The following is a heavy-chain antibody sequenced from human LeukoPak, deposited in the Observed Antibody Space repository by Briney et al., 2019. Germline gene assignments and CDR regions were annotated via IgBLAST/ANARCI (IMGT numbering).Heavy chain of an antibody. D-gene: IGHD2-15*01. Sequence: SETLSLTCIVSGGSISSGGHYWGWIRQPPGKGLEWIGSIYYSGSTYYNPSPNSRVTMFIDMSKNHFSLKMSSVTATDTAVYYCARLVCGGGSCPAEFDYWGQGTLVTISS. V-gene: IGHV4-39*02. CDR1: GGSISSGGHY. CDR3: ARLVCGGGSCPAEFDY. CDR2: IYYSGST. J-gene: IGHJ4*02.